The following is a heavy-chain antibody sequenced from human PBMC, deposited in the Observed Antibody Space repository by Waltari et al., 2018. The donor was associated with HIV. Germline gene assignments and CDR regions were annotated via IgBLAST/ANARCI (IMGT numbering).Heavy chain of an antibody. CDR2: VNPNSGGT. CDR1: GYTFTSPGYY. V-gene: IGHV1-2*02. CDR3: AVPWGMTEPTDY. J-gene: IGHJ4*02. D-gene: IGHD3-16*01. Sequence: QAQLVQSGAEVKKPGASVKVSCKASGYTFTSPGYYVHWVRQAPGQGLEWMGWVNPNSGGTVYAQNFQGRVTMTRDTSISTAYMELSRLRSDDTAIYYCAVPWGMTEPTDYWGQGTLVTVSS.